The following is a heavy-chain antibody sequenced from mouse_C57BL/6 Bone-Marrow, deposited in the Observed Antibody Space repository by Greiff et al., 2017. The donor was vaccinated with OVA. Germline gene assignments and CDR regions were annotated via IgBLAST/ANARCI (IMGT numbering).Heavy chain of an antibody. J-gene: IGHJ1*03. D-gene: IGHD1-1*01. CDR2: ISNGGGSP. V-gene: IGHV5-12*01. CDR3: ARRGYGSSDTLYFDV. Sequence: EVQRVESGGGLVQPGGSLKLSCAASGFTFSDYYMYWVRQTPEKRLEWVAYISNGGGSPYYPDTVKGRFTISRDNAKNNLYLQMSRLKSEDTARYYCARRGYGSSDTLYFDVWGTGTTVTVSS. CDR1: GFTFSDYY.